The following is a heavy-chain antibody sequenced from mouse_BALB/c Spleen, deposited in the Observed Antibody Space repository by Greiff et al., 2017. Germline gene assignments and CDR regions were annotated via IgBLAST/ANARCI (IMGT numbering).Heavy chain of an antibody. CDR2: ISYDGSN. Sequence: VQLQQSGPGLVKPSQSLSLTCSVTGYSITSGYYWNWIRQFPGNKLEWMGYISYDGSNNYNPSLKNRISITRDTSKNQFFLKLNSVTTEDTATYYCARDWLLRSYAMDYWGQGTSVTVSS. CDR1: GYSITSGYY. V-gene: IGHV3-6*02. CDR3: ARDWLLRSYAMDY. J-gene: IGHJ4*01. D-gene: IGHD1-1*01.